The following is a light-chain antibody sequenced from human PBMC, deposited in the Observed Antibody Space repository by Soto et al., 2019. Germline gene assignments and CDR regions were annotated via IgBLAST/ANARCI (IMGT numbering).Light chain of an antibody. J-gene: IGLJ2*01. CDR3: ATWDGSLAGEV. V-gene: IGLV1-51*01. CDR2: DNN. CDR1: SSNIGNNY. Sequence: QSVLTQSPSVSAAPGQKVTISCSGSSSNIGNNYVSWYQQLPRTAPQLLIYDNNKRPSGIPDRFSGSKSGTSGTLDITGLQTGDEADYYCATWDGSLAGEVFGGGTKVTVL.